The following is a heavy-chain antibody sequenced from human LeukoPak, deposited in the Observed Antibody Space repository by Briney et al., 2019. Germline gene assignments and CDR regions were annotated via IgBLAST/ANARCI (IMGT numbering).Heavy chain of an antibody. CDR1: GFTFSSYG. CDR3: AKDYTGSSDN. Sequence: GRSLRLSCAASGFTFSSYGMHWVRQAPGKGLEWVAVISYDGSNKYYADSVKGRFTISRDNSKSMLYPQMNSLRAEDTALYYCAKDYTGSSDNWGQGTLVTVSS. J-gene: IGHJ4*02. D-gene: IGHD2-15*01. CDR2: ISYDGSNK. V-gene: IGHV3-30*18.